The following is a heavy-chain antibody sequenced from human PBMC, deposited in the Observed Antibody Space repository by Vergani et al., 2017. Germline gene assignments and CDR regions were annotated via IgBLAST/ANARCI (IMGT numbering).Heavy chain of an antibody. CDR2: IGVDGDR. J-gene: IGHJ6*04. Sequence: DVHLAESGGGFFQPGGSLRLSCTVSGFTFSSNDFHWVRQTAGKGLEWVSSIGVDGDRYYSDSVKDRFTISRDNGQSYLYLDMDNLRVEDTAVYFCAKEFCGTGNCYGWNHLEVWGEGTSVTVSS. V-gene: IGHV3-13*01. D-gene: IGHD1-1*01. CDR3: AKEFCGTGNCYGWNHLEV. CDR1: GFTFSSND.